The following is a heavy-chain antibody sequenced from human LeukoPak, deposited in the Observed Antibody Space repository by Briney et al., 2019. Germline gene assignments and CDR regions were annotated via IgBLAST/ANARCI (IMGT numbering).Heavy chain of an antibody. CDR2: IIPIFGTA. J-gene: IGHJ3*02. CDR3: ARVQDSAAGPGHYAFDI. D-gene: IGHD6-13*01. Sequence: EASVKVSCKASGGTFSSYAISWVRQAPGQGLEWMGGIIPIFGTANYAQKFQGRVTITADESTSTAYMELSSLRSEDTAVYYCARVQDSAAGPGHYAFDIWGQGTMVTVSS. CDR1: GGTFSSYA. V-gene: IGHV1-69*13.